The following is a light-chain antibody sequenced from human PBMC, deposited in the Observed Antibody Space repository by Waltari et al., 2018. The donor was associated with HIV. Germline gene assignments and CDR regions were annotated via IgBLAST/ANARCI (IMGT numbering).Light chain of an antibody. J-gene: IGKJ3*01. CDR2: FAS. Sequence: DIQMTQSPSSLSASVGDRVSITCRASQTITRFLNWYQQKPGKAPKLLIYFASTLQGGVPSRFGGSGSGTEFTLTITSLQPEDFATYYCQQSYSTPFTFGPGTTVEIK. CDR3: QQSYSTPFT. V-gene: IGKV1-39*01. CDR1: QTITRF.